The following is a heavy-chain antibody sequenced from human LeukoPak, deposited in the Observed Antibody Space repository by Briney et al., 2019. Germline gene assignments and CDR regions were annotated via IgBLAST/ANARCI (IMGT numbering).Heavy chain of an antibody. CDR2: IIPIFGTA. CDR1: GGTFSSYA. D-gene: IGHD4-17*01. J-gene: IGHJ4*02. CDR3: AYRSGRNGDSDY. Sequence: SVKVSCKASGGTFSSYAISWVRQAPGQGLEWMGGIIPIFGTANYAQKSQGRVTITADKSTSTAYMELSSLRSEDTAVYYCAYRSGRNGDSDYWGQGTLVTVSS. V-gene: IGHV1-69*06.